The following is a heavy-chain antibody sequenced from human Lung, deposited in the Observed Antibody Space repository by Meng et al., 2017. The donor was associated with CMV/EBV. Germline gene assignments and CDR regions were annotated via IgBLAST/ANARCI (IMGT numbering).Heavy chain of an antibody. J-gene: IGHJ4*01. CDR1: TYIFTDYS. CDR2: MKPDSGAK. V-gene: IGHV1-2*02. CDR3: ARVGDFYDRNGYSDERSLDK. D-gene: IGHD3-22*01. Sequence: ASXXVSCKASTYIFTDYSVHWRRLAPGQGLEWMGLMKPDSGAKDYAPNFQGRVTMTRDTSINTAYMELNRMTSDDTAVYYCARVGDFYDRNGYSDERSLDKWGHGTLVTVSS.